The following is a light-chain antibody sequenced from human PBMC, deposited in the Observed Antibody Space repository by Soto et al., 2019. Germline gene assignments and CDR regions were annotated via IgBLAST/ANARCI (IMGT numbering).Light chain of an antibody. Sequence: QSVLTQPPSASGTPGQRVTISCSGSSSNIGSHYVFWFQQLPGTAPKLLLYRIDQRPSGVPDRFSGSKSGTSASLAISGLRSEDEADYYCAVWDDSLSGSLFGGGTKLTVL. J-gene: IGLJ3*02. CDR1: SSNIGSHY. V-gene: IGLV1-47*01. CDR2: RID. CDR3: AVWDDSLSGSL.